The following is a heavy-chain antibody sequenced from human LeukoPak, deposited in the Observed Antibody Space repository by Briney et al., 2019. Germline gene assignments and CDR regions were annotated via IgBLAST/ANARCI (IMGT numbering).Heavy chain of an antibody. Sequence: ASVKVSCKASGYIFTDYYMHWVRQAPGQELGWMGRINPNSGGTNYAQKFQGRVTVTSATSISTAYMELSRLTSDDTAVYFCARLGLHGSGTYYFFDYWGQGTLVTVSS. CDR1: GYIFTDYY. CDR3: ARLGLHGSGTYYFFDY. CDR2: INPNSGGT. J-gene: IGHJ4*02. D-gene: IGHD3-10*01. V-gene: IGHV1-2*06.